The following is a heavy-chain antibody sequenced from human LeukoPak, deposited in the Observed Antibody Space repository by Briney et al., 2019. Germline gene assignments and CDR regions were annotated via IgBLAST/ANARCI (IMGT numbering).Heavy chain of an antibody. CDR2: IGTYGGDT. Sequence: ASVKVSCKATSRISWVRQAPGQGLEWMGWIGTYGGDTYFAQKFQGRITVTTDTSTSTVYMELRNLRSDDTAVYYCARDLWNFYDDSGYNRDFDSWGQGTLVTVSS. V-gene: IGHV1-18*01. CDR1: TSR. J-gene: IGHJ5*01. CDR3: ARDLWNFYDDSGYNRDFDS. D-gene: IGHD3-22*01.